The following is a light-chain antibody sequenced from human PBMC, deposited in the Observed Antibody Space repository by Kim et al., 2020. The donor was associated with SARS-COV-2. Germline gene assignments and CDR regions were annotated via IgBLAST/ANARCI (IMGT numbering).Light chain of an antibody. V-gene: IGKV1-8*01. CDR2: DAS. CDR1: QGIRSY. Sequence: SASTGDRGTVACRGSQGIRSYFAWYQQKPGQAPKLLINDASTLQCGVPSRFSGSGSGTDFTLTIRCLQSEDFATYYCHQYYSYPYSFGRGTQLEI. J-gene: IGKJ2*03. CDR3: HQYYSYPYS.